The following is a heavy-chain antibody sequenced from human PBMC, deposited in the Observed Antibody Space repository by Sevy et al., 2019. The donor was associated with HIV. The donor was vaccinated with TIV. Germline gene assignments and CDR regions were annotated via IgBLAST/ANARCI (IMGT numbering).Heavy chain of an antibody. CDR1: GYSFTSYW. CDR3: VRRVRSVATITLDYFDY. CDR2: IYPGDSDT. Sequence: GESLKISCKGSGYSFTSYWIGWVRQMPGKGLEWMGIIYPGDSDTRYSPSFQGQVTISADKSISTAYLQWSSLKASDTAMYYCVRRVRSVATITLDYFDYWGQGTLVTVSS. V-gene: IGHV5-51*01. D-gene: IGHD5-12*01. J-gene: IGHJ4*02.